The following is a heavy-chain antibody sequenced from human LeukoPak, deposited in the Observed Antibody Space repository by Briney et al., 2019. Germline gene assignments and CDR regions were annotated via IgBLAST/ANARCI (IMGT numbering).Heavy chain of an antibody. J-gene: IGHJ5*02. V-gene: IGHV4-34*01. CDR3: ARQPRITVFGVVKKGGNWFDP. CDR1: GGSFSDYY. Sequence: SETLSLTCGVYGGSFSDYYWSWIRQPPGQGLEWIGKINHSGSTNYNPSLKRRVTISVDASKNQFSLKLSAVPAADTAVYYCARQPRITVFGVVKKGGNWFDPWGQGTLVTVSS. D-gene: IGHD3-3*01. CDR2: INHSGST.